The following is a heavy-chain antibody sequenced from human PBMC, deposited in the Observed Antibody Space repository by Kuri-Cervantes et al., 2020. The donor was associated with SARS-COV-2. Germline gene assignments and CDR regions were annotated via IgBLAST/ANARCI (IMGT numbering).Heavy chain of an antibody. D-gene: IGHD6-19*01. CDR3: ARDPYSSGWFDY. CDR2: ISWNSGSL. V-gene: IGHV3-9*01. CDR1: GFPFDDFA. Sequence: SLKISCAASGFPFDDFAMHWVRQAPGKGLEWVSGISWNSGSLGYADSVKGRFTISRDNAKNSLYLQMNSLRAEDTAVYYCARDPYSSGWFDYWGQGTLVTCSS. J-gene: IGHJ4*02.